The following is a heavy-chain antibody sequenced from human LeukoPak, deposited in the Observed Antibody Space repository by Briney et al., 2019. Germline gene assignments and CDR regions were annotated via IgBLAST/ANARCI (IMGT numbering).Heavy chain of an antibody. CDR3: AKASTTVATGNAFDI. CDR1: GFTVSSNY. D-gene: IGHD4-17*01. CDR2: IYSGGST. Sequence: HPGGSLRLSCAASGFTVSSNYMSWVRQAPGKGLEWVSVIYSGGSTYYADSVKGRLTISRDNSKSTLFLQMTSLRAEDTAVYYCAKASTTVATGNAFDIWGQGTMITVSS. V-gene: IGHV3-53*01. J-gene: IGHJ3*02.